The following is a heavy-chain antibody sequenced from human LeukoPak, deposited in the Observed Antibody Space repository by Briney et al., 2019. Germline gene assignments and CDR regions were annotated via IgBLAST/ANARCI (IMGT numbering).Heavy chain of an antibody. CDR2: IYYSGST. J-gene: IGHJ3*02. D-gene: IGHD1-26*01. Sequence: SETLSLTCTVSGGSISSGGYYWSWIRQHPGKGLEWIGYIYYSGSTYYNPSLKSRVTMSVDTSKNQFSLKLSSVTAADTAVYYCASESGILGAFDIWGQGTMVTVSS. CDR1: GGSISSGGYY. CDR3: ASESGILGAFDI. V-gene: IGHV4-31*03.